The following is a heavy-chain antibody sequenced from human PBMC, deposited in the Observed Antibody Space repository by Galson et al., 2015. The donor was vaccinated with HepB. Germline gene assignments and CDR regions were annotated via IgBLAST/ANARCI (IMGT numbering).Heavy chain of an antibody. CDR3: ASLGWSSSAFGY. Sequence: ETLSLTCTVSGGSISSRSYYWGWIRQPPGKGLEWIGSIYYSGRTYYNPSLKSRVTISVDTSKNQFSLKLNSVTAADMAVYYCASLGWSSSAFGYWGQGTLVTVSS. V-gene: IGHV4-39*01. CDR2: IYYSGRT. D-gene: IGHD6-19*01. J-gene: IGHJ4*02. CDR1: GGSISSRSYY.